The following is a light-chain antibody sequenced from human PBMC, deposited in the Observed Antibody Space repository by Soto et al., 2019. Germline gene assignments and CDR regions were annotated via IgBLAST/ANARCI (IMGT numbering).Light chain of an antibody. V-gene: IGKV3-11*01. CDR1: QSVSSY. CDR2: DAS. CDR3: QQRSNWPTYT. Sequence: EIVLTQSPATLSLSPGERATLSCRASQSVSSYLAWYQQKPGQAPRLLIYDASNRATGIPARFSGSGSGTDFARTIGSLESEDFAVYYCQQRSNWPTYTFGQGTKLEIK. J-gene: IGKJ2*01.